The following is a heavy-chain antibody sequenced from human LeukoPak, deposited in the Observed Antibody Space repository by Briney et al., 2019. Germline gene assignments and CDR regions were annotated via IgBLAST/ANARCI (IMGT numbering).Heavy chain of an antibody. D-gene: IGHD3-10*01. J-gene: IGHJ3*02. Sequence: SETLSLTCTVSGGSISSYYWSWIRQPAGKGLEWIGYIYYSGSTNYNPSLKSRVTISVDTSKNQFSLKLSSVTAADTAVYYCAREMVRGVAAFDIWGQGTMVTVSS. V-gene: IGHV4-59*01. CDR3: AREMVRGVAAFDI. CDR2: IYYSGST. CDR1: GGSISSYY.